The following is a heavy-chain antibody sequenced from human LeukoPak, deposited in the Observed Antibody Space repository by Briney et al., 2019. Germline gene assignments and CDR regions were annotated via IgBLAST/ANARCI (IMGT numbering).Heavy chain of an antibody. CDR3: ARERASGYCSGGGCYGYFDY. CDR1: GFTFSSYG. V-gene: IGHV3-7*01. D-gene: IGHD2-15*01. Sequence: PGGSLRLSCAASGFTFSSYGMNWVRQAPGKGLEWVANINQDGSEKFYVDSVKGRFIISRDNAKNSLYLQFNSLRAEDTAVYYCARERASGYCSGGGCYGYFDYWGQGTLVIVSS. CDR2: INQDGSEK. J-gene: IGHJ4*02.